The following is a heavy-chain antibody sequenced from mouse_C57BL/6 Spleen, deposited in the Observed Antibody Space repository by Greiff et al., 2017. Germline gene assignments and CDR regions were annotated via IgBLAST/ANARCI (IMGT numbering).Heavy chain of an antibody. V-gene: IGHV1-72*01. CDR1: GYTFTSYW. Sequence: VQLQQPGAELVKPGASVKLSCKASGYTFTSYWMHWVKQRPGRGLEWIGRIDPNSGGPKYNEKFKSKAPLTVDKPSSTAYMQLSSLTSGDSAVYDCARSGDDYDSYAMDYWGQGTSVTVAS. D-gene: IGHD2-4*01. CDR3: ARSGDDYDSYAMDY. CDR2: IDPNSGGP. J-gene: IGHJ4*01.